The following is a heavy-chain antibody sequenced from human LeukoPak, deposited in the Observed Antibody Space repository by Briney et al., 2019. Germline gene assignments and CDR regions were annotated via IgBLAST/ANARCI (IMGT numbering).Heavy chain of an antibody. Sequence: SETLSLTCAVYGGSFSGYYWSWIRQPPGKGLEWIGEINHSGSTNYNPSLKSRVTISVDTSKNQFSLKLSSVTAADTAVYYCARVSVRWFWFDPGAREPWSPSPQ. CDR2: INHSGST. CDR1: GGSFSGYY. J-gene: IGHJ5*02. D-gene: IGHD3-9*01. V-gene: IGHV4-34*01. CDR3: ARVSVRWFWFDP.